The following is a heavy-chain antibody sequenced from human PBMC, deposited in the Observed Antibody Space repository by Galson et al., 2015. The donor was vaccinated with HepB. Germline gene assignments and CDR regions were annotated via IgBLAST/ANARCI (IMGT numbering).Heavy chain of an antibody. CDR1: GFTFSSYG. Sequence: SLRLSCAASGFTFSSYGMHWVRQAPGKGLEWVAVIWYDGSNKYYADSVKGRFTISRDNSKNTLCLQMNSLRAEDTAVYYCARDLHSSTLDYWGQGTLVTVSS. CDR3: ARDLHSSTLDY. D-gene: IGHD6-13*01. J-gene: IGHJ4*02. CDR2: IWYDGSNK. V-gene: IGHV3-33*01.